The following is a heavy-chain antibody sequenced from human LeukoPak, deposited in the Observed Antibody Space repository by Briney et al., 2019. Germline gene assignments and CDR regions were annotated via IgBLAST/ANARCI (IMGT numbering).Heavy chain of an antibody. Sequence: PSETLSLTCDVSGGSISRTNWWSWVRQSPGQGLEWIGVISLSGRTNYNPSLQSRVTMSLDESKNQLSLDLASVTAADTAVYYCSRGPGRHFDYWGPGNLVTVSS. V-gene: IGHV4-4*02. J-gene: IGHJ4*02. CDR2: ISLSGRT. CDR3: SRGPGRHFDY. CDR1: GGSISRTNW. D-gene: IGHD1-26*01.